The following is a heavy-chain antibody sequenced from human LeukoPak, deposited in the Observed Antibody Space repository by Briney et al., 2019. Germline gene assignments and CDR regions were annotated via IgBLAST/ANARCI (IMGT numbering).Heavy chain of an antibody. J-gene: IGHJ4*02. D-gene: IGHD3-22*01. CDR2: IIPIFGTA. CDR1: GSTFSSYA. Sequence: GASVKVSCKASGSTFSSYAISWVRQAPGQGLEWMGGIIPIFGTANYAQKFQGRVTITADESTSTAYMELSSLRSEDTAVYYCARAHHYYYDSSGYYYWGQGTLVTVSS. CDR3: ARAHHYYYDSSGYYY. V-gene: IGHV1-69*13.